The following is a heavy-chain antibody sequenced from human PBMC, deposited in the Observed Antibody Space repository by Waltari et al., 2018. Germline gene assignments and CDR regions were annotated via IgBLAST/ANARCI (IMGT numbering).Heavy chain of an antibody. CDR3: AREDEQQLTNWYFDL. Sequence: QVQLQESGPGLVKPSQTLSLTCTVSGGSISSGSYYWSWIRQPAGKGLEWIGRIYTSGSTNYNPSLERRDTVSVDTSKHQFSLKLSSVTAADTAVYYCAREDEQQLTNWYFDLWGRGTLVTVSS. CDR1: GGSISSGSYY. D-gene: IGHD6-13*01. CDR2: IYTSGST. V-gene: IGHV4-61*02. J-gene: IGHJ2*01.